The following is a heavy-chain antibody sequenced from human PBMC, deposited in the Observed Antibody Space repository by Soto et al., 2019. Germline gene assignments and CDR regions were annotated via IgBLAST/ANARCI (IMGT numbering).Heavy chain of an antibody. D-gene: IGHD3-22*01. V-gene: IGHV3-30-3*01. Sequence: PGGSLRLSCAASGFTFSSYAMHWVRQAPGKGLEWVAVISYDGSNKYYADSVKGRFTISRDNSKNTLYLQMNSLRAEDTAVYYCARVLFRGDSSLLGYYGMDVWGQGTTVTVSS. J-gene: IGHJ6*02. CDR3: ARVLFRGDSSLLGYYGMDV. CDR2: ISYDGSNK. CDR1: GFTFSSYA.